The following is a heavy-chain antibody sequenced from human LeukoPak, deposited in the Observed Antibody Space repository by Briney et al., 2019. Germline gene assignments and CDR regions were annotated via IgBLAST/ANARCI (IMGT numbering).Heavy chain of an antibody. D-gene: IGHD6-19*01. CDR3: ARIGRGGWPIDY. CDR1: GGSFSGYY. CDR2: INHSGST. V-gene: IGHV4-34*01. Sequence: PSETLSLTCAVYGGSFSGYYWSWIRQPPGKGLEWIGEINHSGSTNYNPSLKSRVTISVDTSKNQFSLKLSSVTAADTAVYYCARIGRGGWPIDYWGQGTLVTVSS. J-gene: IGHJ4*02.